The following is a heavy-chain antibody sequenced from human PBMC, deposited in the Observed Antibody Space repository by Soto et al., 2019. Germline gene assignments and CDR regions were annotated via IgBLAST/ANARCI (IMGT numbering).Heavy chain of an antibody. CDR1: GDTFTNFA. CDR3: AAGGHNDGYNYYHGMDV. CDR2: IIPMFDTP. V-gene: IGHV1-69*19. J-gene: IGHJ6*02. Sequence: QVQVVQSGAKVKKPGSSVKVSCKVSGDTFTNFAISWVRQAPGQGLEWMGGIIPMFDTPHYAQNFRGRVTITADGATTTAYMELNSLRSADTAVYYCAAGGHNDGYNYYHGMDVWGQGTTVTVS. D-gene: IGHD5-18*01.